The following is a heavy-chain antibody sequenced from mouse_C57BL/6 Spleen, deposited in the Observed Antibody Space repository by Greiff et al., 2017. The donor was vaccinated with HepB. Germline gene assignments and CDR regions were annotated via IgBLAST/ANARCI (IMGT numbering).Heavy chain of an antibody. V-gene: IGHV1-81*01. D-gene: IGHD2-5*01. CDR2: IYPRSGNT. Sequence: VQGVESGAELARPGASVKLSCKASGYTFTSYGISWVKQRTGQGLEWIGEIYPRSGNTYYNEKFKGKATLTADKSSSTAYMELRSLTSEDSAVYFCARQTGHSNYVFDYWGQGTTLTVSS. CDR1: GYTFTSYG. CDR3: ARQTGHSNYVFDY. J-gene: IGHJ2*01.